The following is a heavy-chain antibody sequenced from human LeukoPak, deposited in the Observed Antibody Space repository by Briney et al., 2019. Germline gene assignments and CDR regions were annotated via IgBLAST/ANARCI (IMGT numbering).Heavy chain of an antibody. CDR2: ISSSSSTI. V-gene: IGHV3-48*01. Sequence: GGSLRLSCAASGFSVSSNYMSWVRQAPGKGLEWVSYISSSSSTIYYADSVKGRFTISRDNAKNSLYLQMNSLRAEDTAVYYCARDLETYYYGLDYWGQGTLVTVSS. CDR1: GFSVSSNY. CDR3: ARDLETYYYGLDY. J-gene: IGHJ4*02. D-gene: IGHD3-10*01.